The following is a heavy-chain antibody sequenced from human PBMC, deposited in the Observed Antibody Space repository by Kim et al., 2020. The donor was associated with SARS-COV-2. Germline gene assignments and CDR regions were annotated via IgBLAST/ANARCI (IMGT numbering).Heavy chain of an antibody. J-gene: IGHJ6*02. D-gene: IGHD2-15*01. CDR2: IYYSGST. CDR3: ARDGGRDYETPPYYYGVDV. V-gene: IGHV4-59*13. CDR1: GGSISSYY. Sequence: SETLSLTCTVSGGSISSYYWSWIRQPPGKGLEWIGYIYYSGSTNYNPSLKSRVTILVDTSKNQFSLKLSSVTAADTAVYYCARDGGRDYETPPYYYGVDVWGQGTTVTVSS.